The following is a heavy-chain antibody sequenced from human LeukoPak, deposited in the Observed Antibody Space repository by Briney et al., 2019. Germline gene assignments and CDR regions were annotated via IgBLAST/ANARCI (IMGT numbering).Heavy chain of an antibody. Sequence: ASVKVSCKASGFTFTSSAMQWVRQARGQRLEWIGWIVVGSGNTNYAQKFQERVTMTRDTSISTAYMELSRLRSDDTAVYYCARDTPRPVPRGFEYWGQGTLVTVSS. CDR1: GFTFTSSA. J-gene: IGHJ4*02. V-gene: IGHV1-58*02. CDR2: IVVGSGNT. CDR3: ARDTPRPVPRGFEY.